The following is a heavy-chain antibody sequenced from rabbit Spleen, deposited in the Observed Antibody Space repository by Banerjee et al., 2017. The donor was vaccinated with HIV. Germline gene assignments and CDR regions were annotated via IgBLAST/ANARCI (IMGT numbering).Heavy chain of an antibody. V-gene: IGHV1S40*01. J-gene: IGHJ4*01. CDR1: GFSFSSSYW. CDR3: ARDLAGIIGWNFGL. Sequence: QSLEESGGDLVKPGASLTLTCTASGFSFSSSYWICWVRQAPGKGLEWIACVDSGVSGYTYYATWAKGRFTISKTSSTTVSLQMTSLTAADTATYFCARDLAGIIGWNFGLWGPGTLVTVS. CDR2: VDSGVSGYT. D-gene: IGHD4-1*01.